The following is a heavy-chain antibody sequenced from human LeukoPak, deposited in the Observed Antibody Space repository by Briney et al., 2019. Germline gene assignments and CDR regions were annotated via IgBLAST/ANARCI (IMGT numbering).Heavy chain of an antibody. CDR1: GGSISSYY. CDR2: IYYSGST. Sequence: PSQTLSLTCTVSGGSISSYYWSWIRQPPGKGLGWIGYIYYSGSTNYNPSLKSRVTISVDTSKNQFSLKLSSVTAADTAVYYCARGGYDYGDFDYWGQGTLVTVSS. D-gene: IGHD4-17*01. V-gene: IGHV4-59*01. J-gene: IGHJ4*02. CDR3: ARGGYDYGDFDY.